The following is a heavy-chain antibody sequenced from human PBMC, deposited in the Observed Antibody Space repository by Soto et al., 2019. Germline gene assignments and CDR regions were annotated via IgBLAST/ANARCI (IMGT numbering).Heavy chain of an antibody. J-gene: IGHJ6*02. V-gene: IGHV3-21*01. CDR1: GFTFSTFE. Sequence: GGSLRLSCAAAGFTFSTFEMSWVRQAPGRGLEWVSFISDDSSRTYYADSVKGRFTISRDNAKNSLYLQMNSLRAEDTAVYYSASTRRDGYNNYYYYYGMDVWGQGTTVTVSS. CDR2: ISDDSSRT. D-gene: IGHD5-12*01. CDR3: ASTRRDGYNNYYYYYGMDV.